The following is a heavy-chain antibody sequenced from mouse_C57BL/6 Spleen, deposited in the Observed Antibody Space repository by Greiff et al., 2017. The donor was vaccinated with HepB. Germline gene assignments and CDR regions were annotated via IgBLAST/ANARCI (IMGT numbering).Heavy chain of an antibody. CDR3: ARDSRVYYGNDVGYFDV. V-gene: IGHV5-16*01. D-gene: IGHD2-2*01. Sequence: DVKVEESEGGLVQPGSSMKLSCTASGFTFSDYYMAWVRQVPEKGLEWVANINYDGSSTYYLDSLKSRFIISRDNAKNILYLQMSSLKSEDTATYYCARDSRVYYGNDVGYFDVWGTGTTVTVSS. J-gene: IGHJ1*03. CDR2: INYDGSST. CDR1: GFTFSDYY.